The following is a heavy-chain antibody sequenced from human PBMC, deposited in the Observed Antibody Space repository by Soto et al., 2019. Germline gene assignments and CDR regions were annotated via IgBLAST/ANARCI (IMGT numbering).Heavy chain of an antibody. J-gene: IGHJ4*02. V-gene: IGHV4-4*07. CDR1: GGSISSFY. Sequence: SETLSLTCTVSGGSISSFYWSWIRQPTGKGLDWIGRIYSGGRNNYNSSLRSRVTMSVDTSQNPFSLRLSSVTAAATAIYLFARGNSSWDYWCQGTLVSVS. CDR2: IYSGGRN. CDR3: ARGNSSWDY. D-gene: IGHD6-13*01.